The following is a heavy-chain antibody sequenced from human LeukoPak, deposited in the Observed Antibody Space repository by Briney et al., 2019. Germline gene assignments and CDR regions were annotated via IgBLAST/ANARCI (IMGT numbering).Heavy chain of an antibody. CDR2: IYPGDSDT. J-gene: IGHJ4*02. CDR3: AIKHDGSRYSPFDY. CDR1: GYTFTNYW. D-gene: IGHD6-13*01. V-gene: IGHV5-51*06. Sequence: GESLKISCQGSGYTFTNYWIGWVRQMPGKGLAWMGIIYPGDSDTRYSPSFQGQVTISADKSISTAYLQWNSLKASDSAMYYCAIKHDGSRYSPFDYWGQGTLVTVSS.